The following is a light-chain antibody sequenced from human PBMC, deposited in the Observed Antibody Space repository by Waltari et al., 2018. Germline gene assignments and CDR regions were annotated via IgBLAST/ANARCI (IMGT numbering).Light chain of an antibody. J-gene: IGLJ3*02. CDR3: QTGGHGTWV. V-gene: IGLV4-69*01. CDR1: SGHSSNV. CDR2: VNSDGSH. Sequence: QLVLTQSPSASASLGASVKLTCTLSSGHSSNVIAWHQQQPGKGPRYLMKVNSDGSHSKGDKIPDRFSASSSGAEHYLTISSLQSEDEADYYCQTGGHGTWVFGGGTKLTVL.